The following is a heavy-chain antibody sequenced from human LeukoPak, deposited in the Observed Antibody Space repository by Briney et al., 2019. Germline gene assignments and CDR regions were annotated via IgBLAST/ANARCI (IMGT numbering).Heavy chain of an antibody. CDR1: GFTFSDYY. Sequence: GGSLRLSCAASGFTFSDYYMSWIRQAPGKGLEWVSYISSSGSTIYYADSVKGRLTISRDNAKNSLYLQMNSLRAEDTAVYYCARDLSPRGYSYGYLGYWGQGTLVTVSS. J-gene: IGHJ4*02. V-gene: IGHV3-11*01. D-gene: IGHD5-18*01. CDR3: ARDLSPRGYSYGYLGY. CDR2: ISSSGSTI.